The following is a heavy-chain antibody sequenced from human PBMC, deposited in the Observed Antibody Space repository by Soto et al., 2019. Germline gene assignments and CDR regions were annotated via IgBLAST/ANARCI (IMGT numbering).Heavy chain of an antibody. J-gene: IGHJ4*02. CDR3: ARLYGDYVGNFDY. V-gene: IGHV4-39*01. D-gene: IGHD4-17*01. Sequence: SEILSLTCTVSGGSISSSSYYWGWIRQPPGKGLEWIGSIYYSGSTYYNPSLKSRVTTSVDTSKNQFSLKLSSVTAADTAVYYCARLYGDYVGNFDYWGQGTLVTVSS. CDR1: GGSISSSSYY. CDR2: IYYSGST.